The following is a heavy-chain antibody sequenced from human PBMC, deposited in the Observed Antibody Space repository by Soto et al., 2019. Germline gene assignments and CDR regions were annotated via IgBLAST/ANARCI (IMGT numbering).Heavy chain of an antibody. CDR1: GGSFSGYY. D-gene: IGHD1-26*01. V-gene: IGHV4-34*01. CDR3: ARGRYSGSYYYYYYGMDV. CDR2: INHSGST. J-gene: IGHJ6*02. Sequence: SETLSLTCAVYGGSFSGYYWSWIRQPPGKGLEWIGEINHSGSTNYNPSLKSRVTISVDTSKNQFSLKLSSVTAADTAVYYCARGRYSGSYYYYYYGMDVWGQGTTVTVSS.